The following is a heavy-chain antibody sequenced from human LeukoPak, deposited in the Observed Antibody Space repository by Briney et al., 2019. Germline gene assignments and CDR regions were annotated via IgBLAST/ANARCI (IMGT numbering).Heavy chain of an antibody. V-gene: IGHV4-59*01. CDR3: ARDFGGDSYGMDV. CDR2: IYYSGTS. J-gene: IGHJ6*02. Sequence: SETLSLTCTVSGGSISSYYWSWIRQPPGEGLEWLGYIYYSGTSNYNPSLKSRVTMSVDTSKKQISLKLSSVTAADTAVYYCARDFGGDSYGMDVWGQGTTVTVSS. CDR1: GGSISSYY. D-gene: IGHD2-21*01.